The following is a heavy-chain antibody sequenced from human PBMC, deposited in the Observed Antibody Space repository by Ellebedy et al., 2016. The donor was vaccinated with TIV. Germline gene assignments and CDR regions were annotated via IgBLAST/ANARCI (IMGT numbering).Heavy chain of an antibody. CDR1: GGSISGYY. CDR2: IYTSGST. J-gene: IGHJ4*02. D-gene: IGHD6-13*01. CDR3: ARDIGPPQQPTFDY. Sequence: SETLSLXXTVSGGSISGYYWSWIRQPAGKGLEWIGRIYTSGSTNYNPSLKSRVTMSVHTSKNQFSLKLSSVTAADTAVYYCARDIGPPQQPTFDYWGQGTLVTVSS. V-gene: IGHV4-4*07.